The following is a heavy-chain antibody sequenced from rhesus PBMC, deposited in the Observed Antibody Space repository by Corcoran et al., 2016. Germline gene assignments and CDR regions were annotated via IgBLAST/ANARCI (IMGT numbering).Heavy chain of an antibody. J-gene: IGHJ4*01. CDR2: SRNKANGGTE. CDR3: TRRAGVTNFDY. CDR1: GFSFSDYY. D-gene: IGHD3-34*01. Sequence: EVRLVESGGGLVQPGGSLRLSCAASGFSFSDYYMRWVRQAPGKGPEGVGFSRNKANGGTEEYAAYVKGIFTISRDDSKSIASLQMNSLKTEDTAVYYCTRRAGVTNFDYWGQGVLVTVSS. V-gene: IGHV3-116*02.